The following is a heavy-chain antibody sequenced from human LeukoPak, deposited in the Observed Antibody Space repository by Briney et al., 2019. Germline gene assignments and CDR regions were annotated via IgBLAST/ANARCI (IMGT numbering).Heavy chain of an antibody. J-gene: IGHJ4*02. D-gene: IGHD2-21*02. V-gene: IGHV3-23*01. CDR1: GFTFSGHA. CDR3: AKDFAPSVTAGQHY. CDR2: VSGSGGSP. Sequence: GGSLRLSCAGSGFTFSGHAMSWVRQAPGKGLEWVSAVSGSGGSPYYADSVKGRFIISRDNSKNTLYLQMNRLRADDTAVYYCAKDFAPSVTAGQHYWGQGTLVTVSS.